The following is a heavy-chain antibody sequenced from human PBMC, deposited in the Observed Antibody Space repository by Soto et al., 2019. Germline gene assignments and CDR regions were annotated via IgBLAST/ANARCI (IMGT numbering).Heavy chain of an antibody. CDR2: IKKRADGGTA. V-gene: IGHV3-15*01. CDR1: GCTFSNSW. D-gene: IGHD3-22*01. CDR3: TTVNTSKYDSRGHYY. Sequence: EGSLRLSFSASGCTFSNSWMNCVPQGPGKRLAWVGRIKKRADGGTADHATPGKGRFTISRDDSKDTLYLQMNSLKTEDTAVYYCTTVNTSKYDSRGHYYWGKGTMVTVSS. J-gene: IGHJ4*02.